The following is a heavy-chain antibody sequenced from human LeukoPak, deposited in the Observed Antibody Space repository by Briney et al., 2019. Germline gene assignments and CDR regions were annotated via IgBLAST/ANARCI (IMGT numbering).Heavy chain of an antibody. J-gene: IGHJ5*02. CDR3: ARDPLFRRIALAAQRFDP. D-gene: IGHD6-19*01. CDR1: GFTFSDYY. CDR2: ISSSGSTI. V-gene: IGHV3-11*01. Sequence: PGGSLRLSCAASGFTFSDYYMSWIRQAPGKGLEWVSYISSSGSTIYYADSVKGRFTISRDNAKNSLYLQMNSLRAEDTAMYYCARDPLFRRIALAAQRFDPWGQGTLVTVSS.